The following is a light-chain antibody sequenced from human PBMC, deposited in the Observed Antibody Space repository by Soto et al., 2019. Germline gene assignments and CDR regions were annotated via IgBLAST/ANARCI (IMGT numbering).Light chain of an antibody. CDR3: LSYARSDTYV. J-gene: IGLJ1*01. V-gene: IGLV2-8*01. CDR2: EVS. CDR1: SSDVGTYNY. Sequence: QSALTQPPSASGSPGQSVTISCTGTSSDVGTYNYVSWHQQHPGKAPILLIYEVSKGPSWVPDSFSGAKSGNTASLTVSGLQDEDEADYYCLSYARSDTYVFGTGTKLTVL.